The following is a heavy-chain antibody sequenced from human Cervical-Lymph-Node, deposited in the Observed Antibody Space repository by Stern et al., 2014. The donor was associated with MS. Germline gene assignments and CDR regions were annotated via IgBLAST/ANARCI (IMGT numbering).Heavy chain of an antibody. D-gene: IGHD3-22*01. CDR1: GVSITSSSFY. J-gene: IGHJ4*02. V-gene: IGHV4-61*02. Sequence: QVQLQQSGPGLVKPSQTLSLTCTVSGVSITSSSFYWTWIRQPAGKGLEWIGRIYVLWHSVHNPSIKGLVAMSLDASNNQFSLDLPSVPADDTAVYYCARQAGYYDNSAYYNYWGQGTLVTVSS. CDR3: ARQAGYYDNSAYYNY. CDR2: IYVLWHS.